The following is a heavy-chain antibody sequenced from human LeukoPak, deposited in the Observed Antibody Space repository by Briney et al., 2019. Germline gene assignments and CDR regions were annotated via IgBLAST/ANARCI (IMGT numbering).Heavy chain of an antibody. CDR2: IKYDEGET. Sequence: GGSLRLSCAASGFTFSTSWMTWVRQAPGKGLEWVANIKYDEGETYYVDSVKGRFTVSRDNAKNSLRLQMSSLRVEDTALYYCASTTDLDNWGQGTLVTVSS. D-gene: IGHD4-11*01. J-gene: IGHJ1*01. V-gene: IGHV3-7*01. CDR3: ASTTDLDN. CDR1: GFTFSTSW.